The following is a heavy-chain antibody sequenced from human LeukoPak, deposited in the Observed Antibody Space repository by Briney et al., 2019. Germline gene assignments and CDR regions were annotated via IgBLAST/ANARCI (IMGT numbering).Heavy chain of an antibody. J-gene: IGHJ4*02. CDR3: ARDEGTH. V-gene: IGHV4-34*01. D-gene: IGHD1-1*01. Sequence: SETLSLTCAVYGGSFSGYYWSWIRQPPGKGLEWIGEINHSGSTNYNPSLKSRVTISVDTSKNQFSLKLSSVTAADTAVYYCARDEGTHWGQGTLVTVSS. CDR1: GGSFSGYY. CDR2: INHSGST.